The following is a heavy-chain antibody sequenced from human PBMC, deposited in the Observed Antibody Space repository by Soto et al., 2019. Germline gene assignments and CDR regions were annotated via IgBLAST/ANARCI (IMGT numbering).Heavy chain of an antibody. J-gene: IGHJ5*02. CDR3: GAYCSRNSCYDWFDP. CDR1: GGSIGSSSYY. D-gene: IGHD2-2*01. V-gene: IGHV4-39*01. Sequence: SETLSLTCSVSGGSIGSSSYYFGWIRQPPGKGLEWIGSLYYTGTTYYNSSLKSRVTISADKSQNQFSLRLSSVTAADTAVYYCGAYCSRNSCYDWFDPWGQGTLVTVSS. CDR2: LYYTGTT.